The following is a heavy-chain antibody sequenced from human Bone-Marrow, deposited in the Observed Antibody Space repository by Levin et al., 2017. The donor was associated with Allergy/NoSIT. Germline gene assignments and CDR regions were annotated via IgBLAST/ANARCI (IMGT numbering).Heavy chain of an antibody. J-gene: IGHJ5*02. Sequence: PGGSLRLSCAVSGFTFASYAMTWVRQAPGKGLEWVSAISGSGGSTYYADSVKGRFTISRDNSKNTLYLQMNSLRAEDTAVYYCAKGVYGDYVGGWFDPWGQGTLVTVSS. CDR1: GFTFASYA. CDR2: ISGSGGST. CDR3: AKGVYGDYVGGWFDP. D-gene: IGHD4-17*01. V-gene: IGHV3-23*01.